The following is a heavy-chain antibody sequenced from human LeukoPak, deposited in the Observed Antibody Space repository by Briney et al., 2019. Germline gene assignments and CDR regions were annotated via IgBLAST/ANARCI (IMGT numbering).Heavy chain of an antibody. V-gene: IGHV4-34*01. CDR1: GGPFSGYF. CDR3: ARRYYYNLGSFTFDF. D-gene: IGHD3-10*01. J-gene: IGHJ4*02. CDR2: IHNSGTT. Sequence: PSETLSLTCAVSGGPFSGYFWSWIRQSSGKGLEWIGEIHNSGTTNYNPSLNSRVTISEDTSKNQFYLNLSSVTAADTAVYYCARRYYYNLGSFTFDFWGQGTLVTVSS.